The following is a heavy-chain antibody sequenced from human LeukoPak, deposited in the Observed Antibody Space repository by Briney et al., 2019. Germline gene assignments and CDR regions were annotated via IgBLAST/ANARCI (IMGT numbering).Heavy chain of an antibody. CDR1: GGPSSGYY. J-gene: IGHJ4*02. V-gene: IGHV4-34*01. Sequence: SETLSLTCAVYGGPSSGYYWSWIRQPPGKGLEWIGEINHSGSANYNPSLNSRVTISEDMSKNQFSLKLNSVTAADTAVYYCARHYSSPFDYWGQGTLVTVSS. D-gene: IGHD6-13*01. CDR3: ARHYSSPFDY. CDR2: INHSGSA.